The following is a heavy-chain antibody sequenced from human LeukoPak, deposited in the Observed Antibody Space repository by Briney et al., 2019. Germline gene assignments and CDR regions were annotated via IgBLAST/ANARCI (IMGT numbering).Heavy chain of an antibody. CDR3: TRTSHPIAVAGTPAFDH. J-gene: IGHJ4*02. V-gene: IGHV3-49*03. Sequence: GGSLRLSCTASGFTFGDYAMSWFRQAPGKGLEWVGFIRSKAYGGTTEYAASVKGRFTISRDDSKSIAYLQMNSLKTEDTAVYYCTRTSHPIAVAGTPAFDHWGQGTLVTVSS. CDR1: GFTFGDYA. D-gene: IGHD6-19*01. CDR2: IRSKAYGGTT.